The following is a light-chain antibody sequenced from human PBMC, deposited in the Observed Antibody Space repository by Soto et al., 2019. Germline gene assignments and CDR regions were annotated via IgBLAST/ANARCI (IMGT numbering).Light chain of an antibody. CDR1: QSVSSN. CDR3: QHYHGWPIT. J-gene: IGKJ5*01. Sequence: EIVLTQSPATLSVSPGERATLSCRASQSVSSNLAWYQHKPGQAPRLLIYAASTRATGIPARFSGSGSGTEFTLTISSLQSEDFAVYYCQHYHGWPITFGQGTRLEIK. CDR2: AAS. V-gene: IGKV3-15*01.